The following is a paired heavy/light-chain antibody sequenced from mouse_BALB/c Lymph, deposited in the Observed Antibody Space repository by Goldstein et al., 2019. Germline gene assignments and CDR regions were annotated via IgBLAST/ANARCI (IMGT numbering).Light chain of an antibody. CDR1: ENIHNY. V-gene: IGKV12-41*01. Sequence: DIQMTQSPASLSASVGETVTITCRASENIHNYLAWYQQKQGKSPQLLVYNAKTLADGLPSRFSGSGSGTQYSLKINSLQPEDFGSYYCQHFWRIPFTFGGGTKLEIK. CDR2: NAK. CDR3: QHFWRIPFT. J-gene: IGKJ2*01.
Heavy chain of an antibody. CDR2: INPYNDYT. Sequence: VQLQQSGAELVRPGASVKISCKAFGYTFTNHHINWVKQRPGQGLDWIGYINPYNDYTNNDQKFKGKATLTVDKSSSTAYLELSSLTSEDSAVYYCARSNDGYTWFDYWGQGTLVTVSA. V-gene: IGHV1S45*01. J-gene: IGHJ3*01. CDR1: GYTFTNHH. D-gene: IGHD2-3*01. CDR3: ARSNDGYTWFDY.